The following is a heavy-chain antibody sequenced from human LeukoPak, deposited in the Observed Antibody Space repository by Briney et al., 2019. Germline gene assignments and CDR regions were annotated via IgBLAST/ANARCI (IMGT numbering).Heavy chain of an antibody. CDR1: GDSISSFH. V-gene: IGHV4-59*01. Sequence: SETLSLTCTGSGDSISSFHWSWIRQPPGKGLEWIGHIYYSGNTNYNPSLKSRVTISLDTSKNHFSLKLSSVTAADTAVYYRARTTDLDPGWFDPCGQGTLVSVSS. CDR3: ARTTDLDPGWFDP. J-gene: IGHJ5*02. CDR2: IYYSGNT. D-gene: IGHD1-1*01.